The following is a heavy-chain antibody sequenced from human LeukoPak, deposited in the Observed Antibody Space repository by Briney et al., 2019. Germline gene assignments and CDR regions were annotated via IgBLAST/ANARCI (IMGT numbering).Heavy chain of an antibody. D-gene: IGHD2-21*01. J-gene: IGHJ5*01. V-gene: IGHV3-74*01. Sequence: GGSLRLSCTASGLTFSTYWMRWVRQTLGRRLEWVARVEKNGKSVHADSVRGRFTISRDIATNMMYLQMNSLKADDTAVYYCARDIPHNWLDSWGQGTLVIVSS. CDR1: GLTFSTYW. CDR3: ARDIPHNWLDS. CDR2: VEKNGKSV.